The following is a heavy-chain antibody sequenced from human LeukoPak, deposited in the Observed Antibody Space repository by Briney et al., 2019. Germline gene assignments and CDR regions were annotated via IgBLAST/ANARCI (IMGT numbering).Heavy chain of an antibody. J-gene: IGHJ3*02. CDR1: GFTFSDHY. CDR3: TRDEPIGVFDI. CDR2: ISTSSSYI. V-gene: IGHV3-21*01. Sequence: GGSLRLSCAASGFTFSDHYMDWVRQAPGKGLEWVSTISTSSSYIYYEDSLKGRFTISRDNAKNSLYLQMSSLRAEDTAVYYCTRDEPIGVFDIWGQGTMVSVSS. D-gene: IGHD1-14*01.